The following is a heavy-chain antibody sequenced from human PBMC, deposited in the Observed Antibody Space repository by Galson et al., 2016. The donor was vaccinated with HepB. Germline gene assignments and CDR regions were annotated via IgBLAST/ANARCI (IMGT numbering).Heavy chain of an antibody. V-gene: IGHV4-38-2*02. CDR1: GYSISSGYN. CDR2: MSHSGTT. CDR3: ARNLVARWLPYYFDY. J-gene: IGHJ4*02. D-gene: IGHD6-19*01. Sequence: LSLTCIVSGYSISSGYNWGWIRQPPGKGLEWIGSMSHSGTTYHNPSLKSRVTISVDTSKNQFSLKLISVTAAGTAVYYCARNLVARWLPYYFDYWGQGTLVTVSS.